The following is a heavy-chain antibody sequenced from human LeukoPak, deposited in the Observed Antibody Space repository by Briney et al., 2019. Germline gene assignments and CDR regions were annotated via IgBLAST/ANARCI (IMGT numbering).Heavy chain of an antibody. CDR2: ISDDGSNT. J-gene: IGHJ4*02. D-gene: IGHD2-15*01. Sequence: PGRSLRLSCAASGFTFSSYGMHWVRQAPGKGLEWVAIISDDGSNTYYADSVEGRFSISRDNSKSTLYLQTNSLRTEDTAVYYCARRIDDYFDYWGQGTLVTVSS. CDR3: ARRIDDYFDY. CDR1: GFTFSSYG. V-gene: IGHV3-30*03.